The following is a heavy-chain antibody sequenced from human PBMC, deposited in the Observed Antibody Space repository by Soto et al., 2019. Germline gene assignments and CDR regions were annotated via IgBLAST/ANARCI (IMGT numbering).Heavy chain of an antibody. CDR1: GFTLSSSA. D-gene: IGHD6-13*01. CDR2: IRVSGGST. CDR3: AKDFKAAGYFDH. Sequence: GGSLRLSCAVSGFTLSSSAMSWVRQAPGKGLEWVSSIRVSGGSTYYADSVKGRFTISRDNSKNTLYLQMNSLRAEDTAVYYCAKDFKAAGYFDHWGQGTLVTAPQ. J-gene: IGHJ4*02. V-gene: IGHV3-23*01.